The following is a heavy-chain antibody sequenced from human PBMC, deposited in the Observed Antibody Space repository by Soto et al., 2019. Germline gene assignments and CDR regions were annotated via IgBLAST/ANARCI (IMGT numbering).Heavy chain of an antibody. Sequence: ASVKVSCKASGYTFTSYDINWVRQATGQGHEWMGWMNPNSGNTGYAQKFQGRVTMTRNTSISTAYMELSSLRSEDTAVYYFARGGNYDFWSGRKNAFDIWGQGTMVTVSS. V-gene: IGHV1-8*01. CDR3: ARGGNYDFWSGRKNAFDI. J-gene: IGHJ3*02. CDR2: MNPNSGNT. CDR1: GYTFTSYD. D-gene: IGHD3-3*01.